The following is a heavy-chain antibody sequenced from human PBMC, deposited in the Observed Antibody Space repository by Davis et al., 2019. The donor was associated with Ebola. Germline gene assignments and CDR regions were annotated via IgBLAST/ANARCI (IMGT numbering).Heavy chain of an antibody. CDR3: AKAYYGFWGGTGSGSFDY. D-gene: IGHD3-3*01. Sequence: GGSLRLSCAASGFTFSSYSMNWVRQAPGKGLEWVAVISYDGSNKYYADSVKGRFTISRDNSKNTLYLQMSSLRAEDTALYYCAKAYYGFWGGTGSGSFDYWGQGTLVTVSS. J-gene: IGHJ4*02. CDR1: GFTFSSYS. V-gene: IGHV3-30*18. CDR2: ISYDGSNK.